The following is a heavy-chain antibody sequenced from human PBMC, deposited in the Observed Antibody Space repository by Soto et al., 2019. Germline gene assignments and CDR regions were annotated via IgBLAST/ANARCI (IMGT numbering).Heavy chain of an antibody. D-gene: IGHD6-6*01. CDR3: ARLLVYSSSSGRGWTGLYFDY. CDR2: IYPGDSDT. Sequence: GEALKLSGAGSGGRFTIYCNGWERQMPGKGLEWMGIIYPGDSDTRYSPSFQGQVTISADKSISTAYLQWSSLKASDTAMYYCARLLVYSSSSGRGWTGLYFDYWGQGTLVNVSS. J-gene: IGHJ4*02. CDR1: GGRFTIYC. V-gene: IGHV5-51*01.